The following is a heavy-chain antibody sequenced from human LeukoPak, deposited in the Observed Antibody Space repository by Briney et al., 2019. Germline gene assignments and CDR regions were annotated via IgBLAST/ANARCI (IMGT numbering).Heavy chain of an antibody. CDR1: GFTFSSYG. CDR2: ISYDGSNK. Sequence: GRSLRLSSAASGFTFSSYGMPWVRQAPGKGLEWVAVISYDGSNKYYADSVKGRFTISRDNSKNTLYLQMNSLRAEDTAVYYCAKDRSGSYTDYFDYWGQGTLVTVPS. CDR3: AKDRSGSYTDYFDY. V-gene: IGHV3-30*18. D-gene: IGHD1-26*01. J-gene: IGHJ4*02.